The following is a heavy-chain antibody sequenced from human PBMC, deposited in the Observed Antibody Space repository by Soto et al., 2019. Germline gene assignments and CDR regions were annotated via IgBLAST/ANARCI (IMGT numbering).Heavy chain of an antibody. V-gene: IGHV4-34*01. D-gene: IGHD3-3*01. CDR3: ARGDPDYDFWSGYYEDYFDY. CDR1: GGSFSGYY. J-gene: IGHJ4*02. CDR2: INHSGST. Sequence: SETLSLTCAVYGGSFSGYYWSWIRQPPGRGLEWIGEINHSGSTNYNPSLKSRVTISVDTSKNQFSLKLSSVTAADTAVYYCARGDPDYDFWSGYYEDYFDYWGQGTLVTVSS.